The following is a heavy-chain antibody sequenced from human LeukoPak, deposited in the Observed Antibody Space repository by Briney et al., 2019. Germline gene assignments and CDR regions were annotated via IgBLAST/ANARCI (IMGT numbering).Heavy chain of an antibody. CDR2: IYHSGST. CDR1: GYSISSGYY. D-gene: IGHD3-22*01. V-gene: IGHV4-38-2*02. J-gene: IGHJ4*02. Sequence: SETLSLTCTVSGYSISSGYYWGWIRQPPGKGLEWTGSIYHSGSTYYNPSLKSRVTISVNTSKNQFSLKLSSVTAADTAVYYCARSFDTRQYYYDSSGYYGLSDYWGQGTLVTVSS. CDR3: ARSFDTRQYYYDSSGYYGLSDY.